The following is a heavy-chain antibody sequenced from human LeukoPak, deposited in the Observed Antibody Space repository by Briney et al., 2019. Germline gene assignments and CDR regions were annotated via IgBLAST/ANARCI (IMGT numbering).Heavy chain of an antibody. Sequence: SETLSLTCAVYGGSFSGYYWSWIRQPPGKGLEWIGEINHSGSTNYNPSLKSRVTISVDTSKNHFSLKLSSVTAADTAVYYCARVADYGDSPFDYWGQGTLVTVSS. CDR1: GGSFSGYY. CDR2: INHSGST. J-gene: IGHJ4*02. CDR3: ARVADYGDSPFDY. V-gene: IGHV4-34*01. D-gene: IGHD4-17*01.